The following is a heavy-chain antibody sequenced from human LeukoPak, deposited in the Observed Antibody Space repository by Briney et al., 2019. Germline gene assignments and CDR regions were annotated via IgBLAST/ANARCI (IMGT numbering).Heavy chain of an antibody. Sequence: ASVKVSCKASGYTFTGYYMHWVRQAPGQGLEWMGWINPNSGGTNYAQKFQGRATMTRDTSISTAYMELSRLRSDDTAVYYCARTPITMVRLIDYWGQATLVTVSS. V-gene: IGHV1-2*02. D-gene: IGHD3-10*01. J-gene: IGHJ4*02. CDR2: INPNSGGT. CDR1: GYTFTGYY. CDR3: ARTPITMVRLIDY.